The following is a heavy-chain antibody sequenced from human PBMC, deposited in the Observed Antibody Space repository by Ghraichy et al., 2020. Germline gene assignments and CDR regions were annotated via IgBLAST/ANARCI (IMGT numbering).Heavy chain of an antibody. D-gene: IGHD3-22*01. CDR3: AKDLSSGEYYYDSSGYYYYYYGMDV. J-gene: IGHJ6*02. Sequence: GGSLRLSCAASGFTFSSYAMSWVRQAPGKGLEWVSTISGSGGSTYYADSVKGRFTISRDNSKNTLYLQMNSLRAEDTAVYYCAKDLSSGEYYYDSSGYYYYYYGMDVWGQGTTVTVSS. CDR2: ISGSGGST. V-gene: IGHV3-23*01. CDR1: GFTFSSYA.